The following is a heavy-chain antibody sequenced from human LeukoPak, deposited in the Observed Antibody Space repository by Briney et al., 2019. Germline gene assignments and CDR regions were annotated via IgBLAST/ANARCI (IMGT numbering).Heavy chain of an antibody. CDR2: IRYDGSNK. Sequence: PGGSLRLSCAASGFTFSSYGMHWVRQAPGKGLEWVAFIRYDGSNKYYADSVKGRFTISRDNSKNTLYLQMNSLRAEDTAVYYCARVRVRGVVPEDYWGQGTLVTVSS. J-gene: IGHJ4*02. V-gene: IGHV3-30*02. CDR3: ARVRVRGVVPEDY. D-gene: IGHD3-10*01. CDR1: GFTFSSYG.